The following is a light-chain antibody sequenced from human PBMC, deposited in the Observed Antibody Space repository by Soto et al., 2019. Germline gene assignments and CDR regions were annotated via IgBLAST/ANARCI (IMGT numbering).Light chain of an antibody. CDR3: QQYDSSPRT. J-gene: IGKJ1*01. CDR2: GAS. V-gene: IGKV3-20*01. CDR1: QSVGTRS. Sequence: EIVLTQSPGTLSLSPGERATLSCSASQSVGTRSLAWYQQKPGQAPRLLISGASSRAADIPDRFSGSGSGTDCTLTINRLEPEDFAVYYCQQYDSSPRTFGQGTKVDIK.